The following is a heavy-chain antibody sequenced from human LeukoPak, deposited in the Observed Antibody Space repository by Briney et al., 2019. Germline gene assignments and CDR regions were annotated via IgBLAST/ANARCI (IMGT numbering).Heavy chain of an antibody. CDR3: ARLTAAAGKVFDY. Sequence: SETLSLTCTVSGGSISSSSYYWGWIRQPPGKGLEWIGSIYYSGSTYYNPSLKSRVTISVDTSKNQFPLKLSSVTAADTAVYYCARLTAAAGKVFDYWGQGTLVTVSS. CDR2: IYYSGST. D-gene: IGHD6-13*01. J-gene: IGHJ4*02. V-gene: IGHV4-39*01. CDR1: GGSISSSSYY.